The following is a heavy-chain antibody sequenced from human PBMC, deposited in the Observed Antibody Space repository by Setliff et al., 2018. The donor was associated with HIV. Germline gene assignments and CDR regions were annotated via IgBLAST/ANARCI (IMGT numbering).Heavy chain of an antibody. Sequence: SETLSLTCTVSGDSINSGDSYWTWIRHHPGKGLEWIGYIYYSGSTNYNPSLKSRVIISVDSSKNQFFLKLTSVTAADTALYFCARQFGSGYVAPEGINWFDPWGQGTLVTVSS. CDR3: ARQFGSGYVAPEGINWFDP. V-gene: IGHV4-31*03. CDR2: IYYSGST. J-gene: IGHJ5*02. CDR1: GDSINSGDSY. D-gene: IGHD3-22*01.